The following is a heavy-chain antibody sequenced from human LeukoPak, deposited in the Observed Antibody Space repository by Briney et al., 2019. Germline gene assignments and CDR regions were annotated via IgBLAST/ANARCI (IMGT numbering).Heavy chain of an antibody. CDR1: GGTFSIYA. D-gene: IGHD1-7*01. Sequence: SVKVSCTASGGTFSIYAISWVRQAPGQGLEWMGGIIPIFGTANYAQKFQGRVTITADESTSTAYMELSSLRSEDTAVYYCARLRGTGTTYYYFDYWGQGTLVTVSS. V-gene: IGHV1-69*13. CDR2: IIPIFGTA. CDR3: ARLRGTGTTYYYFDY. J-gene: IGHJ4*02.